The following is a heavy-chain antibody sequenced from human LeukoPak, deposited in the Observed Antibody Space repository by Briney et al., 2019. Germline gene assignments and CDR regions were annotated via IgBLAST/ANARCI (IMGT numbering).Heavy chain of an antibody. CDR3: ARLPSH. V-gene: IGHV4-59*08. Sequence: SSETLSLTCTVSGGSISTYYWSWIRQSPGKGLEWIGYISDRDGATYNPSLKSRVTMSVDTSKTHFSLKLNSVTAADTAVYCARLPSHWGQGTLVTVSS. CDR2: ISDRDGA. CDR1: GGSISTYY. J-gene: IGHJ4*02.